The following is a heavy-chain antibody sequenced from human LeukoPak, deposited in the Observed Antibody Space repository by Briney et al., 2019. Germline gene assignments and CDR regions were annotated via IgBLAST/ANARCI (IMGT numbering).Heavy chain of an antibody. CDR3: ARVSYYYGSGSKLGVFDY. CDR2: INHSGST. D-gene: IGHD3-10*01. CDR1: GGSFSGYY. Sequence: SETLSLTCAVYGGSFSGYYWSWIRQPPGKGLEWIGEINHSGSTNYNPSLKSRVTISVDTSKNQFSLKLSSVTAADTAVYYCARVSYYYGSGSKLGVFDYWGQGTLVTVSS. J-gene: IGHJ4*02. V-gene: IGHV4-34*01.